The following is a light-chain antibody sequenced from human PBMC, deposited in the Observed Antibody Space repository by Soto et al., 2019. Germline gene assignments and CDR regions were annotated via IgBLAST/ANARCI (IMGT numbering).Light chain of an antibody. CDR1: QSVNSY. J-gene: IGKJ2*01. CDR2: DAS. CDR3: QQRSSWYT. V-gene: IGKV3-11*01. Sequence: EIVLTQSPATLSLSPGERATLSCRASQSVNSYLAWYQQKPGQAPRLLIYDASNRATGIPARFSGSGSGTDFTLTISSLEPEDFAVYYCQQRSSWYTFGQGTKLEIK.